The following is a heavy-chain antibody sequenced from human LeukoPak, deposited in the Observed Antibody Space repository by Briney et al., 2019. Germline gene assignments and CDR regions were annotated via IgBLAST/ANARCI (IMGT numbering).Heavy chain of an antibody. V-gene: IGHV4-4*07. J-gene: IGHJ4*02. D-gene: IGHD2-21*02. CDR2: IYTGGST. Sequence: SETLSLTCTVSGGSISSYSWSWIRQPAGKGLEWIGRIYTGGSTSYNPSLQSRVTMSVDTSKNQFSLKLSSVTAADTAVYYCARDGPHDLSFDYWGQGTLVTVSS. CDR3: ARDGPHDLSFDY. CDR1: GGSISSYS.